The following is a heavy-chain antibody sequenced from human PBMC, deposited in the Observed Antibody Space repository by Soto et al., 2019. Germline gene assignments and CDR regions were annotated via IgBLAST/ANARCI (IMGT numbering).Heavy chain of an antibody. Sequence: QVQLVESGRGVVQPGRSLRLSCAASGLTLSNYAMHWVRQAPGKGLEWVAVISYDGSNRYYADSVKGRFTISRDNSKNTLYLQMNSLRAEDTAVYYCARVTQAVAADYWGQGTLVTVSS. D-gene: IGHD6-19*01. V-gene: IGHV3-30-3*01. J-gene: IGHJ4*02. CDR3: ARVTQAVAADY. CDR2: ISYDGSNR. CDR1: GLTLSNYA.